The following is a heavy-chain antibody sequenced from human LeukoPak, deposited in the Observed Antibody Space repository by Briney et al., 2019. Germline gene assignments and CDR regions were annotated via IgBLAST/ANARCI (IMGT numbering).Heavy chain of an antibody. CDR1: GGSISSSSYY. J-gene: IGHJ4*02. CDR3: ARVSGGYKTLNYFDY. D-gene: IGHD5-24*01. CDR2: IYYSGST. Sequence: SETLSLTCTVSGGSISSSSYYWGWIRQPPGKGLEWIGSIYYSGSTYYNPSLKSRVTISVDTSKNQFSLKLSSVTAADTAVYYCARVSGGYKTLNYFDYWGQGTLVTVSS. V-gene: IGHV4-39*01.